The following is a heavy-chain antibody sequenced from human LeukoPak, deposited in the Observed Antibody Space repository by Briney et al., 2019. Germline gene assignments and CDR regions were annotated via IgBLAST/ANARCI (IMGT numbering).Heavy chain of an antibody. CDR3: AREYYYDSSGYLSWFDP. J-gene: IGHJ5*02. D-gene: IGHD3-22*01. CDR2: IIPIFGTA. Sequence: SVTVSCKASGGTFSSYAISWVRQAPGQGLEWMGGIIPIFGTANYAQKFQGRVTITADKSTSTAYMELSSLRSEDTAVYYCAREYYYDSSGYLSWFDPWGQGTLVTVSS. CDR1: GGTFSSYA. V-gene: IGHV1-69*06.